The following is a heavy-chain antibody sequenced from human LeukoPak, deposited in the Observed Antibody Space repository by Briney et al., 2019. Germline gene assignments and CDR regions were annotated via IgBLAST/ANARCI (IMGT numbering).Heavy chain of an antibody. CDR2: IYYSGST. D-gene: IGHD5-18*01. CDR1: GVSISSYY. Sequence: PSETLSLTCTVSGVSISSYYWSWIRQPPGKGLEWIGYIYYSGSTNYNPSLKSRVTISVDTSKNQFSLKLSSVTAADTAVYYCARGDTAMAVNYFDYWGQGTLVTVSS. V-gene: IGHV4-59*01. CDR3: ARGDTAMAVNYFDY. J-gene: IGHJ4*02.